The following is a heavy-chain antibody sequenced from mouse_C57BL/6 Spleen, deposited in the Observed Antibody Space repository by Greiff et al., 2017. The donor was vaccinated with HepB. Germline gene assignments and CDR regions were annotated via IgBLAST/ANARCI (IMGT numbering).Heavy chain of an antibody. CDR2: ISYDGSN. D-gene: IGHD3-2*02. CDR1: GYSITSGYY. Sequence: DVTLQESGPGLVKPSQSLSLTCSVTGYSITSGYYWNWIRQFPGNKLEWMGYISYDGSNNYNPSLKNRISIHRDTAKNQFFLKLNSVTTEDTATYYCARATAQATKGYYYDMDYWGQGTSVTVSS. CDR3: ARATAQATKGYYYDMDY. J-gene: IGHJ4*01. V-gene: IGHV3-6*01.